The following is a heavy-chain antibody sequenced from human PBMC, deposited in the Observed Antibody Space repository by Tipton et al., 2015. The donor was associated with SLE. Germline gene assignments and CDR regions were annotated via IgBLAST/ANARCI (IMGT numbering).Heavy chain of an antibody. CDR1: GYTFSDYY. Sequence: QSGAEVKKPGASVKVSCKASGYTFSDYYIYWVRQAPGQGLEWMGRLNPNTGGTDYAQKFEGRVTITADEPTTTAYMELISLRAEDTAVYYCVRTEQHLVEGNYCLAYGMDVWGQGTTVTVSS. CDR2: LNPNTGGT. CDR3: VRTEQHLVEGNYCLAYGMDV. V-gene: IGHV1-2*06. J-gene: IGHJ6*02. D-gene: IGHD6-13*01.